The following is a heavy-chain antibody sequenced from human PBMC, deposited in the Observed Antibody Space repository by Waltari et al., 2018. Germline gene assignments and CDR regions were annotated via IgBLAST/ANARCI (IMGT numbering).Heavy chain of an antibody. CDR1: GFTFSSHW. Sequence: EVQLVESGGGLVQPGGSLRLSCAASGFTFSSHWMHWVRQAPGKGLVWVSRSNGDGGSTSYADSVKGRFTISRDNANNTLYLQMNSLRAEDTAVYYCTRTRYCSTTSCQVDWFDPWGQGTLVTVSS. V-gene: IGHV3-74*01. CDR2: SNGDGGST. J-gene: IGHJ5*02. D-gene: IGHD2-2*01. CDR3: TRTRYCSTTSCQVDWFDP.